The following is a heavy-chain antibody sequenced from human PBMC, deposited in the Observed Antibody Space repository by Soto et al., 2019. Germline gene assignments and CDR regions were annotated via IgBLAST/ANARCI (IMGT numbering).Heavy chain of an antibody. CDR3: ARPFEYSSSSGAFDI. J-gene: IGHJ3*02. Sequence: GGSLRLSCAASGFTFSSYAMHWVRQAPGKGLEWVAVISYDGSNKYYADSVKGRFTISRDNSKNTLYLQMNSLRAEDTAVYYGARPFEYSSSSGAFDIWGQGTMVTVSS. CDR1: GFTFSSYA. CDR2: ISYDGSNK. V-gene: IGHV3-30*04. D-gene: IGHD6-6*01.